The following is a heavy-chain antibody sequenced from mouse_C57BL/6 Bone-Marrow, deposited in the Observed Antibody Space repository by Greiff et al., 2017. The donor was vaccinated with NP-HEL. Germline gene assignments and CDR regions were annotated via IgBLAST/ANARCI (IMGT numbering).Heavy chain of an antibody. V-gene: IGHV14-4*01. D-gene: IGHD2-3*01. Sequence: EVQRVESGAELVRPGASVKLSCTASGFNIKDDYMHWVKQRPEQGLEWIGWIDPENGDTEYASKFQGKATITADTSSNTAYLQLSSLTSEDTAVYYCTTGWSFYAMDYWGQGTSVTVSS. CDR2: IDPENGDT. CDR1: GFNIKDDY. CDR3: TTGWSFYAMDY. J-gene: IGHJ4*01.